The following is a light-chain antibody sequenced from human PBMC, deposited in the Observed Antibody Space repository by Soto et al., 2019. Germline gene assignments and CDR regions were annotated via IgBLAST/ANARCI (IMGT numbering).Light chain of an antibody. J-gene: IGLJ3*02. Sequence: SYELTQPPSVSVAPGETARITCGGNNIGSKSVHGYQQKPGQAPVLVIYYDSDRPSGIPERFSGANSGNAATLTISRVEAEDEADYYCQVWDNSSDHPGVFGGGTKLTVL. V-gene: IGLV3-21*04. CDR1: NIGSKS. CDR2: YDS. CDR3: QVWDNSSDHPGV.